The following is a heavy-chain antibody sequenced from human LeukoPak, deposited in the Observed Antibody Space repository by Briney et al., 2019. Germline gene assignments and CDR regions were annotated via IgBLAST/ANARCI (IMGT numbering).Heavy chain of an antibody. Sequence: SETLSLTCAVYGGSFSGYYWSWIRQPPGKGLEWIGEINHSGSTNYNPSLKSRVTMSVDTSKNQFSLKLSSVTAADTAVYYCATPSWSDPRGFDYWGQGTLVTVSS. CDR3: ATPSWSDPRGFDY. CDR2: INHSGST. V-gene: IGHV4-34*01. D-gene: IGHD3-3*01. J-gene: IGHJ4*02. CDR1: GGSFSGYY.